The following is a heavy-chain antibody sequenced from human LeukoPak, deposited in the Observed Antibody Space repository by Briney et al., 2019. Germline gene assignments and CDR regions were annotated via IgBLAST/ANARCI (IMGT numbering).Heavy chain of an antibody. CDR3: ARDYYDSRGEAFDI. Sequence: SQTLSLTCTVSGGSISSGGYYWSWIRQHPGKGLEWIGYIYYSGSTYYNPSLKSRVTISVDTSKNQFSLKLNSVTAADTAVYYCARDYYDSRGEAFDIWGQGTMVTVSS. D-gene: IGHD3-22*01. CDR2: IYYSGST. J-gene: IGHJ3*02. CDR1: GGSISSGGYY. V-gene: IGHV4-31*03.